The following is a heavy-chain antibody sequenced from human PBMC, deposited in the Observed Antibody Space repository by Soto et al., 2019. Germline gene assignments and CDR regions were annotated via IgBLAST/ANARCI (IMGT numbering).Heavy chain of an antibody. CDR1: GFTFSSCA. CDR2: IIDGGGST. J-gene: IGHJ6*02. V-gene: IGHV3-23*01. CDR3: AKGRSYYSYYGVDV. Sequence: GGSLRLSCAASGFTFSSCAMGWVRQAPGKGLEWVSDIIDGGGSTYYAASVKGRFTISRDNSKSTLYLQMNSLRAEDTALYYCAKGRSYYSYYGVDVWGQGTTVTVSS.